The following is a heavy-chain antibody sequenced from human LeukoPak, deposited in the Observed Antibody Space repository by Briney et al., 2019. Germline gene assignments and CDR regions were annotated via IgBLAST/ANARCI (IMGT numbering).Heavy chain of an antibody. Sequence: GASVTVPFTASGYTFTSYGISWVRQAPGQGLEWMGWISPYNGNTNYAPKLQGRLTMTTDTSTSTAYMELRSLRSDDTAVYYCARDRQCGYWGQGTLVTVSS. CDR2: ISPYNGNT. J-gene: IGHJ4*02. D-gene: IGHD2-21*01. V-gene: IGHV1-18*01. CDR3: ARDRQCGY. CDR1: GYTFTSYG.